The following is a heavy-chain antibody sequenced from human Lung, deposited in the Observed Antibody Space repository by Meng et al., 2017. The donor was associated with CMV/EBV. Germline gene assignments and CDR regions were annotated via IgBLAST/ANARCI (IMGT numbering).Heavy chain of an antibody. J-gene: IGHJ4*02. D-gene: IGHD5-18*01. V-gene: IGHV4-34*01. CDR1: GGSFSGYY. CDR2: INHSGST. Sequence: SGSLRLXCAVYGGSFSGYYWSWIRQPPGKGLEWIGEINHSGSTNYNPSLKSRVTISVDTSKNQFSLKLSSVTAADTAVYYCARGYIIRGYSYGSRVMMGLTRWGQGXLVTVSS. CDR3: ARGYIIRGYSYGSRVMMGLTR.